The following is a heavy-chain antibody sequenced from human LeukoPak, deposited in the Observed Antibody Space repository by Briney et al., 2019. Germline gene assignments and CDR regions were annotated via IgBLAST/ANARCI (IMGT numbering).Heavy chain of an antibody. CDR1: GYTFTSYY. CDR3: ARADSSGYYLSDGAFDI. V-gene: IGHV1-46*01. CDR2: INPSGGST. D-gene: IGHD3-22*01. J-gene: IGHJ3*02. Sequence: GASVKVSCKASGYTFTSYYMHWVRQAPGQGLEWMGIINPSGGSTSYAQKFQGRVTMTRDTSTSTVYMELSSLRSEDTAVYYCARADSSGYYLSDGAFDIWGQGTMVTVSS.